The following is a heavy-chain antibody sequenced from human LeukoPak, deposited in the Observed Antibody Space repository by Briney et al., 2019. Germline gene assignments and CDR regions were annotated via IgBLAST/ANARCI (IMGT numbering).Heavy chain of an antibody. Sequence: GGSLRLSCAASGFTFSDYYMSWIRQAPREGLEWLSHISSGSSYTSYADSVKGRFTISRDNAKNSLYLQMNSLRAEDTAVYYCARVPNGDLDYWGQGTLVTVSS. V-gene: IGHV3-11*06. CDR3: ARVPNGDLDY. CDR2: ISSGSSYT. D-gene: IGHD4-17*01. CDR1: GFTFSDYY. J-gene: IGHJ4*02.